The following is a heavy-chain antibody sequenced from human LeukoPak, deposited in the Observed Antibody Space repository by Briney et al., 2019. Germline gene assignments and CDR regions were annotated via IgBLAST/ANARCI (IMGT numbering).Heavy chain of an antibody. CDR2: INHSGST. CDR3: ERDLRGGYSRFFHY. D-gene: IGHD1-26*01. Sequence: SETLSLTCAVYGGSFSGYYWSWIRHPPGKGREWIGEINHSGSTNYNPSLKSRVTISVDKSKNQFSLRLTSVTAADTAVYYCERDLRGGYSRFFHYWGQGILVSVS. CDR1: GGSFSGYY. V-gene: IGHV4-34*01. J-gene: IGHJ4*02.